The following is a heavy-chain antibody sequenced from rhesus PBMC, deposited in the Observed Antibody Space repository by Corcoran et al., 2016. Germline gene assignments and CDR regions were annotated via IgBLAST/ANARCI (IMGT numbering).Heavy chain of an antibody. Sequence: QVQLQESGPGLVKPSETLSLTCAVSGGAVSSSNWWSWIRQPPDKVLEWIGYISGNSGSTYYNPSLKIRVTISTDTSKNQFSLKLSSVTAADTAVYYCAGIYDSGYFDYWGQGVLVTVSS. CDR3: AGIYDSGYFDY. J-gene: IGHJ4*01. CDR1: GGAVSSSNW. D-gene: IGHD3-28*01. CDR2: ISGNSGST. V-gene: IGHV4-65*01.